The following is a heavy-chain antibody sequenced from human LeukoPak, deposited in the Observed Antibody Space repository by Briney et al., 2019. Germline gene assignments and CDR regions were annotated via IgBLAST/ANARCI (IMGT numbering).Heavy chain of an antibody. Sequence: PGGSLRLSCAASGFTFSSYGMHWVRQAPGKGLEWVAFIRYDGSNKYYADSVMGRFTISRDNSKNTLYLQMNSLRAEDTAVYYCAKDKARVRGVMSYWGQGTLATVSS. CDR2: IRYDGSNK. V-gene: IGHV3-30*02. J-gene: IGHJ4*02. CDR1: GFTFSSYG. CDR3: AKDKARVRGVMSY. D-gene: IGHD3-10*01.